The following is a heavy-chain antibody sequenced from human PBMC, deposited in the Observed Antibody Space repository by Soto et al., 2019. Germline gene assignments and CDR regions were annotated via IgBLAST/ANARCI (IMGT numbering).Heavy chain of an antibody. CDR2: ISWDGGST. V-gene: IGHV3-43D*03. CDR3: AKDMGGYYGSGSYYMPHY. J-gene: IGHJ4*02. CDR1: GFTFDDYA. D-gene: IGHD3-10*01. Sequence: GGSLRLSCAASGFTFDDYAMHWVRQAPGKGLEWVSLISWDGGSTYYADSVKGRFTISRDNSKNSLYLQMNRLRAEDTALYYCAKDMGGYYGSGSYYMPHYWGQGTLVTVSS.